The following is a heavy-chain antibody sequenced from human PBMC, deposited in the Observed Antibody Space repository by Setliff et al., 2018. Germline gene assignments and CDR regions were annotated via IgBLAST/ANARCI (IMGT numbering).Heavy chain of an antibody. CDR1: GFTFSSYS. Sequence: GGSLRLSCAASGFTFSSYSMNWVRQAPGKGLEWVSSISSSSSYIYYADSVKGRFTISRDNAKNSLYLQMNSLRAEDTAVYYCARDDLNPSLLWFGEFSGSYYYYYGMDVWGQGTTVTVSS. CDR3: ARDDLNPSLLWFGEFSGSYYYYYGMDV. J-gene: IGHJ6*02. CDR2: ISSSSSYI. V-gene: IGHV3-21*01. D-gene: IGHD3-10*01.